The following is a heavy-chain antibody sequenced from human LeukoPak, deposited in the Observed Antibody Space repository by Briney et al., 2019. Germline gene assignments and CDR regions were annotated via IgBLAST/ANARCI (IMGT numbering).Heavy chain of an antibody. CDR3: ARVGYSSLAFDI. CDR1: GYTFTGSY. CDR2: INPNSGGT. J-gene: IGHJ3*02. Sequence: EASVKVSCKASGYTFTGSYMHWVRQAPGQGLEWMGRINPNSGGTNYAQKFQGRVTMTRDTSISTAYMELSRLRSDDTAVYYCARVGYSSLAFDIWGQGTMVTVSS. V-gene: IGHV1-2*06. D-gene: IGHD5-18*01.